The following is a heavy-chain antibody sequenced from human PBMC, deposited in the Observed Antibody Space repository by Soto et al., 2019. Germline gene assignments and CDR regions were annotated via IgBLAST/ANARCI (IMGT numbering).Heavy chain of an antibody. CDR1: GYTFTSYD. J-gene: IGHJ3*02. CDR2: MSPNTGTI. V-gene: IGHV1-8*01. CDR3: ARDRPGIKTYEAFDI. Sequence: GASVKVSCKASGYTFTSYDINWVRQATGQGPGWMGWMSPNTGTIVYAQKFQGRVTMTRNTSTSTAYMTLSSLRSEDTAVYYCARDRPGIKTYEAFDIWGQGTTVTVSS. D-gene: IGHD1-20*01.